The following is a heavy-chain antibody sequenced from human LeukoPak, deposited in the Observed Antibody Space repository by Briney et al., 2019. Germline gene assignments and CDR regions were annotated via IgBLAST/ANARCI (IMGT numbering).Heavy chain of an antibody. CDR3: ASEGEMPLDY. V-gene: IGHV4-39*07. D-gene: IGHD5-24*01. CDR2: IHDSGST. CDR1: GGSIRGSHYY. J-gene: IGHJ4*02. Sequence: PSETLSLSCTVSGGSIRGSHYYWSWVRQSPGKGLEWIGSIHDSGSTSFNPSLERRASGSVDTSKNQFSLTLTSVTAADTAVYYCASEGEMPLDYWGPGTLVTVSS.